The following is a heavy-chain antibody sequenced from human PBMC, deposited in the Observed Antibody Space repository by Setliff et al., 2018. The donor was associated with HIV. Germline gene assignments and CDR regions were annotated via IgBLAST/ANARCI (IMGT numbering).Heavy chain of an antibody. J-gene: IGHJ4*02. V-gene: IGHV4-39*01. CDR2: IYYSGST. D-gene: IGHD3-22*01. Sequence: SETLSLTCTVSGGSIKSSSDDWGWIRQPPGKGLEWIGTIYYSGSTYYNPSLKSRVTISVDTSKNQFSLKLSSVTAADTTVYYCARHSGLGGYYSPFDYWGPGTLVTVS. CDR3: ARHSGLGGYYSPFDY. CDR1: GGSIKSSSDD.